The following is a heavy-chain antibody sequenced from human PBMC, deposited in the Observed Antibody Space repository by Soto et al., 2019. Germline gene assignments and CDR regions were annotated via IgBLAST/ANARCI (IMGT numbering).Heavy chain of an antibody. V-gene: IGHV3-21*01. CDR2: ISSSSSYI. Sequence: GGSLRLSCAASGFTFSSYSMNWVRQAPGKGLEWVSSISSSSSYIYYADLVKGRFTISRDNAKNSLYLQMNSLRAEDTAVYYCARGPIVVVPAATIAYFDYWGQGTLVTVSS. CDR1: GFTFSSYS. CDR3: ARGPIVVVPAATIAYFDY. J-gene: IGHJ4*02. D-gene: IGHD2-2*01.